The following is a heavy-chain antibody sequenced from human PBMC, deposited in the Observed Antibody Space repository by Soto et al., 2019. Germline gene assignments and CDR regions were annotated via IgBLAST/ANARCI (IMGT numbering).Heavy chain of an antibody. CDR1: GYTFSSYA. D-gene: IGHD2-8*01. CDR2: ISAYNGNT. CDR3: AREVSYWFDP. Sequence: ASVKVSCKASGYTFSSYAFSWVRQAPGQGLEWMGWISAYNGNTNNAKKFQGRVTMTTDTSTSTAYMELRSLRSDDTAVYYCAREVSYWFDPWGQGTLVTVSS. V-gene: IGHV1-18*01. J-gene: IGHJ5*02.